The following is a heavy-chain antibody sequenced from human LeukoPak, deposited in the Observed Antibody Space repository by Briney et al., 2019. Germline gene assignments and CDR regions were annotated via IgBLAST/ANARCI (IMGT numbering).Heavy chain of an antibody. CDR1: GYTFTSYA. D-gene: IGHD6-19*01. V-gene: IGHV1-3*01. CDR2: ISAGNGNT. J-gene: IGHJ4*02. Sequence: ASVKVSCKVSGYTFTSYAMHWVRQAPGQRLEWMGWISAGNGNTKYSQKFQGRVTITRDTSASTAYMELSSLRSEDTAVYYCARLAVADTETFDYWGQGTLVTVSS. CDR3: ARLAVADTETFDY.